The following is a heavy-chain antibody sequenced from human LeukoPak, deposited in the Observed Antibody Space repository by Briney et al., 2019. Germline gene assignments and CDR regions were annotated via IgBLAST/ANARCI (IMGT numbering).Heavy chain of an antibody. CDR2: IYYSGST. J-gene: IGHJ4*02. V-gene: IGHV4-39*01. CDR3: ARHEGVRDSSGYYYFFDY. CDR1: GGSISSSSYY. Sequence: PSETLSLTCTVSGGSISSSSYYWGWIRQPPGKGLEWIGSIYYSGSTYYNPSLKSRVTISVDTSKNQFSLKLSSVTAADTAVYYCARHEGVRDSSGYYYFFDYWGQGTLVTVSS. D-gene: IGHD3-22*01.